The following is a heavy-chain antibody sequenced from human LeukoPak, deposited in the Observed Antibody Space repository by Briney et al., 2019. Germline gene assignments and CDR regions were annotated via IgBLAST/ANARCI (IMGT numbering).Heavy chain of an antibody. J-gene: IGHJ4*02. CDR2: ISGSGGST. CDR1: GFTFSSYG. CDR3: ASVLSWNGGGSYFDY. Sequence: GGSLRLSCAASGFTFSSYGMSWVRQAPGKGLEWVSAISGSGGSTYYADSVKGRFTISRDNSKNTLYLQMNSLRAEDTAVYYCASVLSWNGGGSYFDYWGQGTLVTVSS. D-gene: IGHD1-1*01. V-gene: IGHV3-23*01.